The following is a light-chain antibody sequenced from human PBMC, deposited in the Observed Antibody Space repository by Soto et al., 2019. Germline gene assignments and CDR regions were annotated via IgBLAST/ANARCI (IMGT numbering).Light chain of an antibody. V-gene: IGKV3-20*01. CDR3: QQSYGLPPVT. J-gene: IGKJ4*01. CDR1: QRVSNTY. CDR2: GVS. Sequence: EIVLAQSPGTLSLSPGERATLSCRASQRVSNTYLAWYQQKPGQAPRLLIYGVSSRATGIPDRFSGSGSGTDFTLTISSLQPEDFATYYCQQSYGLPPVTFGGGTKVEIK.